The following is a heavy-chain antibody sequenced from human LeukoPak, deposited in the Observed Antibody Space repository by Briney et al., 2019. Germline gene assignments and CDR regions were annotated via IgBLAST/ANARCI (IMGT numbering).Heavy chain of an antibody. D-gene: IGHD5-24*01. Sequence: GGSLRLSCAASGFTFSSYAMHWVRQAPGKGLEWVAVISYDGSNKYCADSVKGRFTISRDNSKNTLYLQMNSLRAEDTAVYYCARDRLEEMATDRLYWYFDLWGRGTLVTVSS. V-gene: IGHV3-30-3*01. CDR3: ARDRLEEMATDRLYWYFDL. J-gene: IGHJ2*01. CDR2: ISYDGSNK. CDR1: GFTFSSYA.